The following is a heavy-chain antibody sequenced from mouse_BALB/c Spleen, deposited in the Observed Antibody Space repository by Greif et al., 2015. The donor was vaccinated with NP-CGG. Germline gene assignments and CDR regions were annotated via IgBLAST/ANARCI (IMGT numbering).Heavy chain of an antibody. Sequence: VHLVVSGGGFVKPGGSLKLSCAASGFTFSSYAMSWVRQTPEKRLEWVAPISSGGSYTFYPDSVKGRFTISRDNAKNTQNRQRSRLRSEETEMKYSARTYKGSSYGHNEARDDGGQGTAGNGS. V-gene: IGHV5-9-3*01. J-gene: IGHJ4*01. CDR1: GFTFSSYA. CDR2: ISSGGSYT. D-gene: IGHD1-1*01. CDR3: ARTYKGSSYGHNEARDD.